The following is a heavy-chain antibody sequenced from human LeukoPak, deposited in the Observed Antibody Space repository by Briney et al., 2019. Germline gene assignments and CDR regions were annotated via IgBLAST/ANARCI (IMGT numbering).Heavy chain of an antibody. J-gene: IGHJ4*02. V-gene: IGHV4-34*01. CDR1: GGSFSGYY. CDR3: ARASIAVAGLFDY. D-gene: IGHD6-19*01. CDR2: INHSGST. Sequence: SETLSLTCAVYGGSFSGYYWSWIRQPPGKGLEWIGEINHSGSTNYNPSLKSRVTMTVDTSKNQFSLKLSSVTAADTAVYYCARASIAVAGLFDYWAREPWSPSPQ.